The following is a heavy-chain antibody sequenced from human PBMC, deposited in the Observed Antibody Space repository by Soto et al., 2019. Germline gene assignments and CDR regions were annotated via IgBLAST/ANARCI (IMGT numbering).Heavy chain of an antibody. D-gene: IGHD6-13*01. CDR2: INLDGSEK. V-gene: IGHV3-7*05. J-gene: IGHJ6*02. CDR3: ARDGSTSWYSYDHHGMDV. Sequence: EVQLVESGGGLVQPGGSLRLSCAASGFTFRTYWLSWVRQVPGKGLEWVANINLDGSEKNYVDSVKGRFTISRDNARNSLYLQMISLRAEDTALYYCARDGSTSWYSYDHHGMDVWGQGTTVTVSS. CDR1: GFTFRTYW.